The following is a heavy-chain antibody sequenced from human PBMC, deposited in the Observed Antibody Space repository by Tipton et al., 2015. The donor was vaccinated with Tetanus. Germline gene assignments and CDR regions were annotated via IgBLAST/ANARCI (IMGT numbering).Heavy chain of an antibody. CDR3: ARDRGVTSPFGSYYYGMDV. V-gene: IGHV4-4*07. J-gene: IGHJ6*02. Sequence: TLSLTCTVSGGSISSYYWSWIRQPAGKGLEWIGRIYTSGSTNYNPSLKSRVTISVDTSKNQFSLKLSSVTAADTAVYYCARDRGVTSPFGSYYYGMDVWGQGTTVTVSS. D-gene: IGHD2-21*02. CDR1: GGSISSYY. CDR2: IYTSGST.